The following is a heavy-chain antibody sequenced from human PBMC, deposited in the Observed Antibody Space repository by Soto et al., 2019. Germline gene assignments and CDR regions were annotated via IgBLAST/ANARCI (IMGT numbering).Heavy chain of an antibody. J-gene: IGHJ4*02. CDR2: ISSSSTYI. V-gene: IGHV3-21*01. CDR1: GFTFSSYS. Sequence: EVQLVESGGGLVKPGGSLRLSCAASGFTFSSYSMNWVRQAPGKGLQWVSSISSSSTYIYYADSVKGRFTISRDNAKNSLYLQMNSLRAEDKAVYYCARGTNYYDSSVYYGYWGQGTLVTVSS. CDR3: ARGTNYYDSSVYYGY. D-gene: IGHD3-22*01.